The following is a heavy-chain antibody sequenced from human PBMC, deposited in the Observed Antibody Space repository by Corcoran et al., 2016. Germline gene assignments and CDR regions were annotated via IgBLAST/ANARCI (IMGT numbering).Heavy chain of an antibody. CDR1: GGTFSSYA. CDR2: IIPIFGTA. V-gene: IGHV1-69*01. D-gene: IGHD5-12*01. J-gene: IGHJ6*02. Sequence: QVQLVQSGAEVKKPGSSVKVSCKASGGTFSSYAISWVRQAPGQGLEWMGGIIPIFGTANYAQKFQGRVTITADESTSTAYMELRSLRSEDTAVYYCARGLRLFSDSYYYYGMDVWGQGTTVTVSS. CDR3: ARGLRLFSDSYYYYGMDV.